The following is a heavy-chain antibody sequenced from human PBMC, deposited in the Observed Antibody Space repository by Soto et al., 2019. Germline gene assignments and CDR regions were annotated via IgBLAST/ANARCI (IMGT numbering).Heavy chain of an antibody. V-gene: IGHV1-69*01. CDR2: IIPLFGTL. CDR1: GGTFSNYG. CDR3: ATTTFNMSSAGSYYFDS. D-gene: IGHD6-13*01. J-gene: IGHJ4*02. Sequence: QVKLVQSGTEVKRPGSSVKVSCKASGGTFSNYGLSWVRQAPGHGLQWMGGIIPLFGTLHNAREFQDRVTITADQSTRTSSMELRRLTYVDTAVYFCATTTFNMSSAGSYYFDSWGQGILVIVSS.